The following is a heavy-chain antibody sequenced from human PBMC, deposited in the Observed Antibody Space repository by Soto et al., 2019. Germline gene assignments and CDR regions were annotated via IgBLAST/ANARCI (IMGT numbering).Heavy chain of an antibody. CDR2: IKQDGSEK. CDR1: GFTFSSYW. D-gene: IGHD3-10*01. Sequence: EVQLVESGGGLVQPGGSLRLSCAASGFTFSSYWMSWVRQAPGKGLEWVANIKQDGSEKYYVDSVKGRFTISRDNAKNSLYLQMNSLRAEDTAVYYCAREGLTITIVRGVIISNAFDIWGQGRMVTVSS. V-gene: IGHV3-7*01. CDR3: AREGLTITIVRGVIISNAFDI. J-gene: IGHJ3*02.